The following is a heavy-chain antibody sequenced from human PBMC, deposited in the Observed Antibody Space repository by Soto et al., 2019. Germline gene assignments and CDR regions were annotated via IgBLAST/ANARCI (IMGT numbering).Heavy chain of an antibody. CDR3: AREGQNDYVWGSYRYTDWFDP. CDR2: MNPNSGNT. CDR1: GYTFTSYD. V-gene: IGHV1-8*01. Sequence: ASVKVSCKASGYTFTSYDINWVRQATGQALEWMGWMNPNSGNTGYAQKFQGRVTMTRNTSISTAYMELSSLRSEDTAVYYCAREGQNDYVWGSYRYTDWFDPWGQGTLVTVSS. D-gene: IGHD3-16*02. J-gene: IGHJ5*02.